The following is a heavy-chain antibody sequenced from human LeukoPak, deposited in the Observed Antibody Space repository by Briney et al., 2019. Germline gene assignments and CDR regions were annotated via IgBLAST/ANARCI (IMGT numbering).Heavy chain of an antibody. J-gene: IGHJ4*02. CDR3: ARVGSGWPYYFDY. D-gene: IGHD6-19*01. V-gene: IGHV4-59*01. Sequence: PSETLSLTCTVSSVSISNYYWSWIRQPPGKELEWIGYIYYSGSTNYNPSLKSRGTISVDTSKNQFSLKLNSVTAADTAVYYCARVGSGWPYYFDYWGQGTLVTASS. CDR1: SVSISNYY. CDR2: IYYSGST.